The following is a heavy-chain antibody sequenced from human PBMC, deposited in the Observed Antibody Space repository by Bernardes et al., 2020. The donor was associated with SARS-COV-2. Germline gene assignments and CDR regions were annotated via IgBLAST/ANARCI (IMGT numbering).Heavy chain of an antibody. CDR1: GDSIGGYY. D-gene: IGHD1-7*01. Sequence: SEPLYPTFSVSGDSIGGYYWSWFRRPPGKGLEWIEFIYDTGSTNYNPSLKSRVTISVDTSKDQFSLELTSVTAADTAVYYCARTGTTSLSDFGRFDYWGQGTLVTVSS. CDR2: IYDTGST. CDR3: ARTGTTSLSDFGRFDY. V-gene: IGHV4-59*01. J-gene: IGHJ4*02.